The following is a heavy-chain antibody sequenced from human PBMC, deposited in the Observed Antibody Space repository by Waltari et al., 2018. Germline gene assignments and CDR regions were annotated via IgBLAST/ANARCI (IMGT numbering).Heavy chain of an antibody. Sequence: EVQLVQSGAEVKKPGESLKISCKGSGYSFTSYWIGWVRQMPGKGLEWMWIIDPWCSEASYSPSCQDQGTISADNAISAAYRQWRSLKASDTAMYYCARHLWPHGEGHDAFDIWGQGTMVTVSS. CDR3: ARHLWPHGEGHDAFDI. D-gene: IGHD4-17*01. V-gene: IGHV5-51*01. CDR2: IDPWCSEA. J-gene: IGHJ3*02. CDR1: GYSFTSYW.